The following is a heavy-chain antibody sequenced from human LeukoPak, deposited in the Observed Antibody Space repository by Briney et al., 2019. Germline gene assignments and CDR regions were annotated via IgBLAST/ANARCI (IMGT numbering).Heavy chain of an antibody. V-gene: IGHV1-24*01. CDR3: ATGDYGGIYFDF. CDR2: LTPEHAET. D-gene: IGHD4-23*01. CDR1: GYSLTELS. J-gene: IGHJ4*02. Sequence: ASVKVSCKVSGYSLTELSVHWVRQAPGIGLEWMGGLTPEHAETTYAQRFQGRVTMTEDTSTGTAYMELSSLRSDDTAVYYCATGDYGGIYFDFWGRGTLVTVSP.